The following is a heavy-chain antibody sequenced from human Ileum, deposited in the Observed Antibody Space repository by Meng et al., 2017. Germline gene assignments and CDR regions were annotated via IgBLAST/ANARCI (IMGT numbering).Heavy chain of an antibody. Sequence: QVQRQDAGPGLVKPSGTLSLPCAVSSGSITSDTYWSWVRLPPGKGLEWIGQISHSGSTFYNPSLKSRVTMSVDKSKSQFSLMLTSVTAADTAVYYCARHGGYYQGFWGQGTLVTASS. CDR3: ARHGGYYQGF. CDR1: SGSITSDTY. V-gene: IGHV4-4*02. D-gene: IGHD4-23*01. CDR2: ISHSGST. J-gene: IGHJ4*02.